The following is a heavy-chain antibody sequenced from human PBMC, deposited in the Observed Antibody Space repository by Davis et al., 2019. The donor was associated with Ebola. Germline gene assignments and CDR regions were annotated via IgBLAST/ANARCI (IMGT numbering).Heavy chain of an antibody. V-gene: IGHV4-34*01. D-gene: IGHD6-13*01. J-gene: IGHJ4*02. CDR3: ARDVLIAAAGTGKDFDS. CDR2: IDHSGTT. Sequence: SETLSLTCAVYGGSFNGYYWSWIRQPPGKGLEWIGEIDHSGTTNYNPSLKSRITISVDTSKNQFSLKLSSVTAADTAVYYCARDVLIAAAGTGKDFDSWGQGTLVTVSS. CDR1: GGSFNGYY.